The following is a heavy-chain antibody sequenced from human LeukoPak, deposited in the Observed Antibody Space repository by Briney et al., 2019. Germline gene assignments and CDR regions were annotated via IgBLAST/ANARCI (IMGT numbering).Heavy chain of an antibody. CDR1: GFTFSSYA. CDR3: AKGSVGGDGCSYAGDY. Sequence: TGGSLRLSCAASGFTFSSYAMSWVRQAPGKGLEWVSAISGSGGTTYYADSVKGRLTISRDNSKSTLYLQMNSLRAEDTAIYYCAKGSVGGDGCSYAGDYWGQGTLVTVSS. J-gene: IGHJ4*02. V-gene: IGHV3-23*01. D-gene: IGHD5-24*01. CDR2: ISGSGGTT.